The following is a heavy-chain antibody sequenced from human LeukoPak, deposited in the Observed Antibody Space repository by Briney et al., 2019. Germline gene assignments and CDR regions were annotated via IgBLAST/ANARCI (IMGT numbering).Heavy chain of an antibody. CDR2: IYPGDSDT. V-gene: IGHV5-51*01. D-gene: IGHD3-10*01. J-gene: IGHJ4*02. Sequence: GESLKISCKGSGYSFTSYWIGWVRQMPGKGLEWMGIIYPGDSDTRYSPSFQGQVTISADKSISTAYLQWSSLKASDTAMYYCARAITMVRGVITHLGYWGQGTLVTVPS. CDR3: ARAITMVRGVITHLGY. CDR1: GYSFTSYW.